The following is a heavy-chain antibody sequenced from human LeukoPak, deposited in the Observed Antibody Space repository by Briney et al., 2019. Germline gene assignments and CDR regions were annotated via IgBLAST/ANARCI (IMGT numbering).Heavy chain of an antibody. CDR1: GGSISSYY. V-gene: IGHV4-59*01. J-gene: IGHJ4*02. CDR2: IYYSGST. Sequence: PSETLSLTRTVSGGSISSYYWSWIRQPPGKGLEWIGYIYYSGSTNYNPSLKSRVTISVDTSKNQFSLKLSSVTAADTAVYYCARGSSSSPFDYWGQGTLVTVSS. CDR3: ARGSSSSPFDY. D-gene: IGHD6-6*01.